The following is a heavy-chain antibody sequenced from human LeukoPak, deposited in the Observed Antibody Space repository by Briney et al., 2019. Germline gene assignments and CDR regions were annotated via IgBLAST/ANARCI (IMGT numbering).Heavy chain of an antibody. J-gene: IGHJ3*02. D-gene: IGHD3-3*01. V-gene: IGHV4-4*07. CDR3: AREGFVRAFDI. CDR1: GGSTSSYY. Sequence: SETLSLTCTVSGGSTSSYYWSWIRQPAGKGLEWIGRIYTSGSTNYNPSLKSRVTISVDRSKNQFSLKLSSVTAADTAVYYCAREGFVRAFDIWGQGTMVTVSS. CDR2: IYTSGST.